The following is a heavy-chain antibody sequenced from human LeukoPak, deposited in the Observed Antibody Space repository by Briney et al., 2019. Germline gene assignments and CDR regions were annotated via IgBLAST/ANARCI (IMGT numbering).Heavy chain of an antibody. D-gene: IGHD6-6*01. Sequence: GSQRLSCAASGFTFSSYAMHWVRQAPGKGLEWVAVISYDGSNKYYADSVKGRFTISRDNSKNTLYLQMNSLRAEDTAVYYCARGSSRGPLPLWGQGTLVTVSS. V-gene: IGHV3-30-3*01. CDR1: GFTFSSYA. J-gene: IGHJ4*02. CDR2: ISYDGSNK. CDR3: ARGSSRGPLPL.